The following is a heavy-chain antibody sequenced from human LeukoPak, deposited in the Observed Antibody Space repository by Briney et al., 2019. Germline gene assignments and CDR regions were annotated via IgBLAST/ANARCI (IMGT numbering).Heavy chain of an antibody. CDR3: ARDPTRGDYVWGST. CDR1: GFTFSNAW. Sequence: GGSLRLSCAASGFTFSNAWMNWVRQAPGKGLEWVGRIKSKTDGGTTDYAAPAKGRFTISRDNSKNTLYLQMNSLRADDTAVYYCARDPTRGDYVWGSTWGQGTLVTVSS. D-gene: IGHD3-16*01. V-gene: IGHV3-15*07. CDR2: IKSKTDGGTT. J-gene: IGHJ5*02.